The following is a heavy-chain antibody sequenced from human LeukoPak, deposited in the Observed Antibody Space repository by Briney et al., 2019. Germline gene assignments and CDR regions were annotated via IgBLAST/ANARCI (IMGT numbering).Heavy chain of an antibody. CDR2: IYTSGST. J-gene: IGHJ4*02. CDR3: ARSHYYDSSGYYPPFDY. D-gene: IGHD3-22*01. CDR1: GGSISSGSYY. Sequence: PSETLSLTCTASGGSISSGSYYWSWIRQPAGKGLEWIGRIYTSGSTNYNPSPKSRVTISVDTSKNQFSLKLSSVTAADTAVYYCARSHYYDSSGYYPPFDYWGQGTLVTVSS. V-gene: IGHV4-61*02.